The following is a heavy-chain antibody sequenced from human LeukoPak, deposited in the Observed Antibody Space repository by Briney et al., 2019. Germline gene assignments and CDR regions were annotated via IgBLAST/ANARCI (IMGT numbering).Heavy chain of an antibody. CDR2: ITPIFGTA. J-gene: IGHJ4*02. CDR1: GGTFSSYA. Sequence: SVKVSCKASGGTFSSYAISWVRQAPGQGLEWMGGITPIFGTANYAQKFQGRVTITADKSTSTAYMELSSLRSEDTAVYYCARSRKRGDYGSSCDYWGQGTLVTVSS. D-gene: IGHD3-10*01. CDR3: ARSRKRGDYGSSCDY. V-gene: IGHV1-69*06.